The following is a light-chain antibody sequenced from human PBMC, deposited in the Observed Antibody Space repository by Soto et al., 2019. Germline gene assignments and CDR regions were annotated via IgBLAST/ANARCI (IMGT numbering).Light chain of an antibody. CDR2: GAS. V-gene: IGKV3-20*01. J-gene: IGKJ4*01. Sequence: EIVLTQSPGTLSLSPGERPTLPCRASQSVSSSYLAWYQQKPGQAPRLLMYGASSRATGTPDRFSGSGSGTDFTLTISRLEPEDFAVYYCQQYGSSPLTFGGGTKVDNK. CDR3: QQYGSSPLT. CDR1: QSVSSSY.